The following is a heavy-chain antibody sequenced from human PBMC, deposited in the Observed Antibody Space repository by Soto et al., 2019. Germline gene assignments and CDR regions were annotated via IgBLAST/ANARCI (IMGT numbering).Heavy chain of an antibody. CDR3: ASKGFFGVVTSYYYYGMDV. CDR1: GFTFSSYA. CDR2: ISSNGGST. V-gene: IGHV3-64*04. D-gene: IGHD3-3*01. Sequence: PGGSLRLSCSASGFTFSSYAMHWVRQAPGKGLEYVSAISSNGGSTYYADSVKGRFTISRDNSKNTLYLQMNSLRAEDTAVYYCASKGFFGVVTSYYYYGMDVWGQRTTVTVSS. J-gene: IGHJ6*02.